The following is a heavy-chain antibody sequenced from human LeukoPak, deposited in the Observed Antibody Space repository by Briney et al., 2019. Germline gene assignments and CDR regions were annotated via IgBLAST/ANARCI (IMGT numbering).Heavy chain of an antibody. J-gene: IGHJ3*02. Sequence: SETLSLTCTVSGGSISSYYWSWIRQPPGKGLEWIGYIYYSGSTNYNPSLKSRVTISVDTSKNQFSLKLSSVTAADTAVYYCASYDFWSGSGAFDIWGQGTMVTVSS. CDR1: GGSISSYY. D-gene: IGHD3-3*01. CDR3: ASYDFWSGSGAFDI. CDR2: IYYSGST. V-gene: IGHV4-59*01.